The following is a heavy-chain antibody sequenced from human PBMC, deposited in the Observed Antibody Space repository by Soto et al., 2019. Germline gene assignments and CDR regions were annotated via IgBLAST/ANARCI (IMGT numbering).Heavy chain of an antibody. CDR1: GFSLSTSGMR. CDR3: ARSRWIQLWNYFDY. J-gene: IGHJ4*02. CDR2: IDWGDDK. D-gene: IGHD5-18*01. V-gene: IGHV2-70*04. Sequence: SGPTLVNPTQTLTLTCAFSGFSLSTSGMRVSWIRQRPGKALEWLARIDWGDDKFYSTSLKTRLTISKDTSKNQVVLTMTNMDPVDTATYYCARSRWIQLWNYFDYWGQGTLVTVSS.